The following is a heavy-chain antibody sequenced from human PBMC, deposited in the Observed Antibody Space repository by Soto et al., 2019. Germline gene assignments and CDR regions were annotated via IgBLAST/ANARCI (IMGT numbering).Heavy chain of an antibody. V-gene: IGHV3-33*01. CDR3: ARDGDPPSSRFLASLIGPYGMDV. CDR1: GFTFSSYG. CDR2: IWYDGSNK. D-gene: IGHD3-3*01. J-gene: IGHJ6*02. Sequence: QVQLVESGGGVVQPGRSLRLSCAASGFTFSSYGMHWVRQAPGKGLEWVAVIWYDGSNKYYADSVKGRFTISRDNSKNTLDLQMNSPRAEATDVNYGARDGDPPSSRFLASLIGPYGMDVWGQGTTVTVSS.